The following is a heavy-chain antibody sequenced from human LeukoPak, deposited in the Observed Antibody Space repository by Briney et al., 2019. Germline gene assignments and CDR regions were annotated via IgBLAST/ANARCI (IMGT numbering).Heavy chain of an antibody. CDR2: VNPKSGNT. CDR1: GYSFTSYD. D-gene: IGHD2-8*01. V-gene: IGHV1-8*03. CDR3: ARGLTLGYCTYGVCYPPKHFDF. J-gene: IGHJ4*02. Sequence: ASVKVSCNASGYSFTSYDINWVRQAAGQGREWMGWVNPKSGNTGYKQKFQARVTITRDTSISAAYMELSSLTSDDTAVYFCARGLTLGYCTYGVCYPPKHFDFWGQGTLVTVSS.